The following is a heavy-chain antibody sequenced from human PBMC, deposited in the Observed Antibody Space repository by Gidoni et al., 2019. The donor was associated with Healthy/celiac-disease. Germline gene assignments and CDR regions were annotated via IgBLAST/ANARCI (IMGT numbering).Heavy chain of an antibody. Sequence: VQLVESGGGVVQPGRSRRLSCAASGFTFSSFGMHWVRQAPGKGLEWVAVIWYDGSNKYYADSVKGRFTISRDNSKNTLYLQMNSLRAEDTAVYYCARDFGISVVPAADDAFDIWGQGTMVTVSS. CDR3: ARDFGISVVPAADDAFDI. J-gene: IGHJ3*02. CDR1: GFTFSSFG. D-gene: IGHD2-2*01. V-gene: IGHV3-33*01. CDR2: IWYDGSNK.